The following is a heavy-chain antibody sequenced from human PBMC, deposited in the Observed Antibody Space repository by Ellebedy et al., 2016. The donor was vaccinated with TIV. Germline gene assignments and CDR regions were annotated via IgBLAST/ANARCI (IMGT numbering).Heavy chain of an antibody. CDR1: GLTFSVYA. CDR2: IGGLDTAT. CDR3: AKWLRDTGFDY. V-gene: IGHV3-23*05. D-gene: IGHD2-8*02. J-gene: IGHJ4*02. Sequence: GGSLRLSXAASGLTFSVYAMTWVRQAPGKGLEWISAIGGLDTATYYADSVKGRFTISRDNSKDTLYLQMNSLRAEDTAVYYCAKWLRDTGFDYWGQGTLVTVSA.